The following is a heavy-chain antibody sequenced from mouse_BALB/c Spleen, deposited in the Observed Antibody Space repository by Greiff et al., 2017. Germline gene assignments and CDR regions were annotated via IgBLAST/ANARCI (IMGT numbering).Heavy chain of an antibody. CDR1: GYTFTSYY. V-gene: IGHV1S56*01. CDR3: ARIYYGSSYPSYYFDY. Sequence: QVQLQQSGPELVKPGASVRISCKASGYTFTSYYIHWVKQRPGQGLEWIGWIYPGNVNTKYNEKFKGEATLTADKSSSTAYMQLSSLTSEDSAVYFCARIYYGSSYPSYYFDYWGQGTTLTVSS. J-gene: IGHJ2*01. D-gene: IGHD1-1*01. CDR2: IYPGNVNT.